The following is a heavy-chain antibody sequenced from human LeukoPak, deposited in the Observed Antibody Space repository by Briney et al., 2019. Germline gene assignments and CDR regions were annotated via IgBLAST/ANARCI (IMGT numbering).Heavy chain of an antibody. Sequence: PSETLSLTCTVSGYSISSGYYWGWIRQPPGKGLEWIGSIYHSGSTYYNPSLNSRVTISVDTSKNQFSLKLSSVTAADTAVYYCARDSPAQWERYSSGGKRWFDPWGQGTLVTVSS. CDR3: ARDSPAQWERYSSGGKRWFDP. V-gene: IGHV4-38-2*02. CDR2: IYHSGST. D-gene: IGHD6-19*01. J-gene: IGHJ5*02. CDR1: GYSISSGYY.